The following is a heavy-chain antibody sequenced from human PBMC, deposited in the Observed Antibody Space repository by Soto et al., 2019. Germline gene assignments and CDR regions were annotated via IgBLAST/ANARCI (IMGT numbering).Heavy chain of an antibody. CDR2: ISPGSRYP. CDR1: GFTFGDSY. J-gene: IGHJ5*02. Sequence: PRESLTLACAGSGFTFGDSYVSWIRQAPGKGLEWLSYISPGSRYPAYADSVKGRFTISRDNAKRSLYLQMMSLTAEDTAIYYCVRGGGGGLFDPWGQGTMVTVS. CDR3: VRGGGGGLFDP. V-gene: IGHV3-11*06. D-gene: IGHD2-15*01.